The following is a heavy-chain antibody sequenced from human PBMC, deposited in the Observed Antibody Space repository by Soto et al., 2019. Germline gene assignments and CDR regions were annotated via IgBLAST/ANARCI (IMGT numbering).Heavy chain of an antibody. CDR2: IRGKAYSGTT. D-gene: IGHD4-4*01. CDR3: AREKKTVETAPTSFDY. CDR1: GFTFGGYA. Sequence: SLRLSCTTSGFTFGGYAMSWVRQAPGKGLEWVGFIRGKAYSGTTEYAASLRGRFTISRDDSKSIAYLQMSSLKAEDTAVYYCAREKKTVETAPTSFDYWGRGTLVTVSS. V-gene: IGHV3-49*04. J-gene: IGHJ4*02.